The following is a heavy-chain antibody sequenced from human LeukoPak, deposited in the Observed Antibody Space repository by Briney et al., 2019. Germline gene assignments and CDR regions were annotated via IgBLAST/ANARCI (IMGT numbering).Heavy chain of an antibody. CDR1: GGSFSGYY. J-gene: IGHJ4*02. CDR2: INHSGST. Sequence: SETLSLTCAGHGGSFSGYYWSWIRQPPGKGLEWIGEINHSGSTNYNPSLKSRVTISVDTSKNQFSLKLSSVTAADTAVYYCARGGRWAYSEVYYFDYWGQGTLVTVSS. V-gene: IGHV4-34*01. CDR3: ARGGRWAYSEVYYFDY. D-gene: IGHD2-21*01.